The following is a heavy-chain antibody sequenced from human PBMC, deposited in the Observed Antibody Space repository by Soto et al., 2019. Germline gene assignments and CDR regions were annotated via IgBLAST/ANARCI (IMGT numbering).Heavy chain of an antibody. V-gene: IGHV1-2*04. CDR3: ARVGGGLASLGYYGMDV. CDR1: GYTFIGYY. CDR2: NNPNSGGT. J-gene: IGHJ6*02. Sequence: QVQLVQSGAEVKKTGASVKVSCKASGYTFIGYYIHWVRQAPGQGLEWMGWNNPNSGGTNYAQRLQGWVTMTRDRSISTGYMELSGLQSDGTAVYFCARVGGGLASLGYYGMDVWGQGTTVTVSS. D-gene: IGHD3-16*01.